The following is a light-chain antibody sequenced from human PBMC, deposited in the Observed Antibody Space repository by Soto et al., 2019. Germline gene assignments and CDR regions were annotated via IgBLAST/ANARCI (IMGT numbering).Light chain of an antibody. V-gene: IGKV3-20*01. CDR3: QQYNDWPRT. Sequence: EIVLTQSPGTLSLSPGERATLSCRASQSVSSSYLAWYQQKPGQAPRLLIYGASSRATGIPDRFSGSGSGTDFTLPISSLQSEDSAVYHCQQYNDWPRTFGQGTKVDIK. J-gene: IGKJ1*01. CDR2: GAS. CDR1: QSVSSSY.